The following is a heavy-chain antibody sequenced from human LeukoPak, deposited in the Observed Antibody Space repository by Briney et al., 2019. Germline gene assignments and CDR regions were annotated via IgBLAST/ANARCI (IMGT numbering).Heavy chain of an antibody. J-gene: IGHJ2*01. V-gene: IGHV3-7*03. Sequence: GGSLRLSCVVSGFTFNRCWMNWVRQAPGKGLEWVAHINPDGRDTYYVDSVKGRFTISRDNSKNTLYLQMNNLRAEDTAVYYCAKAARSSVAGLFFDLWGRGTLVTVSS. CDR2: INPDGRDT. CDR1: GFTFNRCW. CDR3: AKAARSSVAGLFFDL. D-gene: IGHD6-19*01.